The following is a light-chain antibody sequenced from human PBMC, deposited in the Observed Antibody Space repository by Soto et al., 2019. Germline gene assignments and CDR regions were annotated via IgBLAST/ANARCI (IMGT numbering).Light chain of an antibody. CDR2: GAS. V-gene: IGKV3-15*01. J-gene: IGKJ1*01. Sequence: VVLTQYPGTLSLSRGERPTLSCRASQTVGRSFLAWYQQKPGQSPRLLIYGASTRATGIPARFSGSGSGTEFTLTITSLQSEDFAVYYCQQYNNWPRTFGQGTKVDIK. CDR3: QQYNNWPRT. CDR1: QTVGRS.